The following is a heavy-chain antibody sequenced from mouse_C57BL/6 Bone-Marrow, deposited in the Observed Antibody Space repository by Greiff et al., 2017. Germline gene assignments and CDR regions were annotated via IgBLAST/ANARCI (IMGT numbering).Heavy chain of an antibody. CDR1: GYTFTSYG. CDR2: IYPRSGNT. Sequence: QVQLQQSGAELARPGASVKLSCKASGYTFTSYGISWVKQRTGQGLEWIGEIYPRSGNTYYNEKFKGKATLTADKSSSTAYMELRSLTSEDSAVYFCSRDHYDYPLYYYAMDYWGQGTSVTVSS. D-gene: IGHD2-4*01. CDR3: SRDHYDYPLYYYAMDY. J-gene: IGHJ4*01. V-gene: IGHV1-81*01.